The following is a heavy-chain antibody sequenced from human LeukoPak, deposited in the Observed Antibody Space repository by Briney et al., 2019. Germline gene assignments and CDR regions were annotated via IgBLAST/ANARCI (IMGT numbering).Heavy chain of an antibody. CDR1: GGSISTYY. J-gene: IGHJ6*03. CDR3: ARVRWELLPRLDFYYYYMDV. Sequence: SETLSLTCTVSGGSISTYYWSWIRQPPGKGLECIGYIYYSGSTNYNPSLKSRVSISVDTSKNQFSLRLSSVTAADTAVYYCARVRWELLPRLDFYYYYMDVWGKGTTVTVSS. V-gene: IGHV4-59*01. D-gene: IGHD1-26*01. CDR2: IYYSGST.